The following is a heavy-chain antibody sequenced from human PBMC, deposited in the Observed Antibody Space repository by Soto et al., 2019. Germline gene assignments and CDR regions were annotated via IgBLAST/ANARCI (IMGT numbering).Heavy chain of an antibody. CDR1: GFTFSSYA. D-gene: IGHD1-26*01. J-gene: IGHJ4*02. V-gene: IGHV3-64*02. Sequence: EVQLVESVEGLVQPGGSLRLSCAASGFTFSSYAMHWVRQAPGKGLEYVSGIISNGGSRYYADSVKGRFTISRDNSKNTLYLQMGSLRTEDVAVYYCARSSGKYYYDYWGLGKLVTVSS. CDR3: ARSSGKYYYDY. CDR2: IISNGGSR.